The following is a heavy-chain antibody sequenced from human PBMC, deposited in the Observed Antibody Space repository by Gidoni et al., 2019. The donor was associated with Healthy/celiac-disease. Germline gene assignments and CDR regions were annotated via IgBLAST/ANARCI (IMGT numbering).Heavy chain of an antibody. V-gene: IGHV4-59*08. Sequence: QVQLQESGPGLVKPSETLSLTCTVSGGSISSYYWSWIRQPPGKGLEWIGYIYYSGSTNYNPSLKSRVTISVDTSKNQFSLKLSSVTAADTAVYYCATGIAAAGFDYWGQGTLVTVSS. CDR3: ATGIAAAGFDY. CDR2: IYYSGST. J-gene: IGHJ4*02. D-gene: IGHD6-13*01. CDR1: GGSISSYY.